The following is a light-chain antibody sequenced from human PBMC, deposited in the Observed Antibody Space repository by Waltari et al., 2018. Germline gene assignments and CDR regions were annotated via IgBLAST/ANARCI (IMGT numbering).Light chain of an antibody. Sequence: QSGLTQPASVSGSPGQSITISFTGSSGDVGSYKLVSWYQPHPGKAPKLMISEVKDRPSGVSNRFSGSKSGNTASLTISGLQAEDEADYYCCSYAGGSVIFGGGTK. CDR2: EVK. CDR1: SGDVGSYKL. CDR3: CSYAGGSVI. J-gene: IGLJ2*01. V-gene: IGLV2-23*02.